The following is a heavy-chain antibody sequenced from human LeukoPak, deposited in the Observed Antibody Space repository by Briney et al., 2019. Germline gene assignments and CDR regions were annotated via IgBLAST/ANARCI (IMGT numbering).Heavy chain of an antibody. CDR2: ISYDGSNK. Sequence: QAGGSLRLSCAASGFTFSSYAMHWVRQAPGKGLEWGAVISYDGSNKYYADSVKGRFTISRDNSKNTLYLQMNSLRAEDTAAYYCARDQGGQYGSGIYYYMDVWGKGTTVTVSS. CDR3: ARDQGGQYGSGIYYYMDV. D-gene: IGHD3-10*01. J-gene: IGHJ6*03. V-gene: IGHV3-30-3*01. CDR1: GFTFSSYA.